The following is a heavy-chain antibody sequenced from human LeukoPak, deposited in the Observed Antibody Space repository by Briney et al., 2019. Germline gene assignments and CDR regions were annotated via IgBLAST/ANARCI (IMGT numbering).Heavy chain of an antibody. CDR3: ARDSWASDYYYYYMDV. D-gene: IGHD1-26*01. J-gene: IGHJ6*03. V-gene: IGHV3-30*02. CDR1: GFTFSSYG. CDR2: IRYDGSNK. Sequence: PGGSLRLSCAASGFTFSSYGMHWVRQAPGKGLEWVAFIRYDGSNKYYADSVKGRFTISRDNSKNTLYLQMNSLRAEDTAVYYCARDSWASDYYYYYMDVWGKGTTVTVSS.